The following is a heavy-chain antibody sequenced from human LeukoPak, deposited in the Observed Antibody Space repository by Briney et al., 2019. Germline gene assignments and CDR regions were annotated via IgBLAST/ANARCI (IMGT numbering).Heavy chain of an antibody. CDR2: INPNSGGT. J-gene: IGHJ4*02. V-gene: IGHV1-2*02. CDR3: ASNGNYYNSSGNYYFDY. Sequence: ASVKVSCKASGYTFTGYYIHWVRQAPGQGLEWMGRINPNSGGTNYAQKFQGRVTMTRDTSISTAYMELSRLRSDDTAVYYCASNGNYYNSSGNYYFDYWGQGTLVTVSS. D-gene: IGHD3-22*01. CDR1: GYTFTGYY.